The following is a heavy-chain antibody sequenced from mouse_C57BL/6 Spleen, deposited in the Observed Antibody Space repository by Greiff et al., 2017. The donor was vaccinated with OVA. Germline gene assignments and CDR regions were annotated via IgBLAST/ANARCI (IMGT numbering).Heavy chain of an antibody. CDR3: ARRYYGSSYVGWYFDV. J-gene: IGHJ1*03. CDR1: GYTFTSYW. Sequence: VKLQQPGAELVKPGASVKLSCKASGYTFTSYWMHWVKQRPGQGLEWIGMIHPNSGSTNYNEKFKSKATLTVDKSSSTAYMQLSSLTSEDSAVYYCARRYYGSSYVGWYFDVWGTGTTVTVSS. V-gene: IGHV1-64*01. CDR2: IHPNSGST. D-gene: IGHD1-1*01.